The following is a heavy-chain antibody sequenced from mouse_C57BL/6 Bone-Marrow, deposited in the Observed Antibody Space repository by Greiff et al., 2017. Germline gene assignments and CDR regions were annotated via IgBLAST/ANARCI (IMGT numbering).Heavy chain of an antibody. Sequence: EVMLVESGGGLVQPGESLKLSCESNEYEFPSHDMSWVRKTPEKRLELVAAINSDGGSTYYPDTMERRFIISRDNTKKTLYLQMSSLRSEDTALYYCARLSSMVTTWNWYFDVWGTGTTVTVSS. CDR3: ARLSSMVTTWNWYFDV. D-gene: IGHD2-1*01. J-gene: IGHJ1*03. CDR2: INSDGGST. V-gene: IGHV5-2*03. CDR1: EYEFPSHD.